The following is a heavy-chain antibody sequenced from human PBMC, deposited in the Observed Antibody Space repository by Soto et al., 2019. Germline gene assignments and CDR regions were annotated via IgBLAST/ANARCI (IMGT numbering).Heavy chain of an antibody. CDR3: AREGGDIVQMVYALPWY. CDR2: INPNSGAT. CDR1: GYTFTDYY. Sequence: ASVKVSCKASGYTFTDYYMHWVRQAPGQGLEWMGWINPNSGATSYAQRFQDRVTMTRDTSISTAYMELSRLTSDDTAVYYCAREGGDIVQMVYALPWYWGQGTLVTVSS. V-gene: IGHV1-2*02. D-gene: IGHD2-8*01. J-gene: IGHJ4*02.